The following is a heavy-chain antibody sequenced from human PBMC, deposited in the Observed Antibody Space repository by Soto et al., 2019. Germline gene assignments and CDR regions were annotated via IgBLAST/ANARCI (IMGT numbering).Heavy chain of an antibody. CDR3: ARRGSEPYYYYGLDV. Sequence: QVQLVQSGAEVRKPGASVKVSCKTSGYTFSRSGISWVRQAPGQGLEWMGWISTYNGDANYAQKLQGRDTMTTDTSKGTAFMELWSVTSQDTAVYYCARRGSEPYYYYGLDVWGQGTTVTVSS. CDR2: ISTYNGDA. J-gene: IGHJ6*02. CDR1: GYTFSRSG. V-gene: IGHV1-18*01. D-gene: IGHD1-26*01.